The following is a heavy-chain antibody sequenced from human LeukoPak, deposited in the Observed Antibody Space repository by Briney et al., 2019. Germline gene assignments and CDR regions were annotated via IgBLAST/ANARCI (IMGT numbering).Heavy chain of an antibody. D-gene: IGHD6-19*01. CDR2: IYTSGST. J-gene: IGHJ6*02. CDR1: GDSMTSYY. CDR3: ARVGRLAVAGMEVLGGMDV. Sequence: KSSETLSLTCTVSGDSMTSYYWSWIRQPAGKGLEWIGHIYTSGSTNYNPSLKSRVTMSVDTSKNQFSLNLRSVTAADTAVYYCARVGRLAVAGMEVLGGMDVWGQGTTVTVSS. V-gene: IGHV4-4*07.